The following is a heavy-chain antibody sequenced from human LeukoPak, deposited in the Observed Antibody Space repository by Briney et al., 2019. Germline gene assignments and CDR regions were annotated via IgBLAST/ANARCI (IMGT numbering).Heavy chain of an antibody. CDR3: ARCGLGYPFDY. D-gene: IGHD5-18*01. CDR2: IYYSGST. J-gene: IGHJ4*02. CDR1: GGSISSYY. Sequence: SETLSLTCTVSGGSISSYYWSWIRQPPGKGLEWIGSIYYSGSTYYNPSLKSRVTISVDTSKNQFSLKLSSVAAADTAVYYCARCGLGYPFDYWGQGTLVTVSS. V-gene: IGHV4-39*01.